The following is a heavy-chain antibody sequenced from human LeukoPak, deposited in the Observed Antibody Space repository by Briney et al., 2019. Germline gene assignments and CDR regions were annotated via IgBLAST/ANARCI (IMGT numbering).Heavy chain of an antibody. Sequence: ASVKVSCKASGYTFTGYYMHWVRQAPGQGLEWMGWINPNSGGTNYAQKFQGWVTMTRDTSISTAYMELSRLRSDDTAVYYCARGVAVAARYYFDHWGQGTLVTVSS. CDR1: GYTFTGYY. CDR2: INPNSGGT. V-gene: IGHV1-2*04. CDR3: ARGVAVAARYYFDH. D-gene: IGHD6-19*01. J-gene: IGHJ4*02.